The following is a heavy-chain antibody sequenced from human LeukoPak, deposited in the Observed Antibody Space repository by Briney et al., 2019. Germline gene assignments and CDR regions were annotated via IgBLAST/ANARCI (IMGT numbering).Heavy chain of an antibody. J-gene: IGHJ4*02. D-gene: IGHD6-13*01. V-gene: IGHV4-59*12. CDR2: IYYSGST. CDR3: ARGFPSRRNAAADIFIEY. CDR1: GGSISSYY. Sequence: SETLSLTCTVSGGSISSYYWSWIRQPPGKGVEWMGYIYYSGSTNYSPSLKRRVAISVEKSKNKFSLKRRCVTAADTAVYYCARGFPSRRNAAADIFIEYWGQGTLVTVSS.